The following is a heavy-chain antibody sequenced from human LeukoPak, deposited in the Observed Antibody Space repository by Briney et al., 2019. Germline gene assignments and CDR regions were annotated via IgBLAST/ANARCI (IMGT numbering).Heavy chain of an antibody. J-gene: IGHJ4*02. CDR3: ARDPLPAAIGGPTSG. CDR2: INSDGSST. D-gene: IGHD2-2*02. V-gene: IGHV3-74*01. CDR1: GFTFSSYW. Sequence: GGSLRLSCAASGFTFSSYWMHWVRQAPRKGLVWVSRINSDGSSTSYADSVKGRFTISRDNAKNTLYLQMNSLRAEDTAVYYCARDPLPAAIGGPTSGWGQGTLVTVSS.